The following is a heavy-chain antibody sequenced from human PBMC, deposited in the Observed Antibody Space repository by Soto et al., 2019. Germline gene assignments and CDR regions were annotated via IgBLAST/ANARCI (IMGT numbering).Heavy chain of an antibody. CDR2: INPSGGST. J-gene: IGHJ6*02. Sequence: SVKVSCKASGYTFTSYYIHWVRQAPGQGLEWMGKINPSGGSTSYAQKFQGRVTMTRDTSTSTVYMELSSLRSEDTAVYYCARGGEMAKTKDYYYGMDVWGQGTTVTVSS. D-gene: IGHD5-12*01. CDR1: GYTFTSYY. V-gene: IGHV1-46*01. CDR3: ARGGEMAKTKDYYYGMDV.